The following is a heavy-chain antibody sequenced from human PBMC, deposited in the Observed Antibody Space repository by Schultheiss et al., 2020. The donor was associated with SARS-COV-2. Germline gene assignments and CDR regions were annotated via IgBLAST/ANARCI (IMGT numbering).Heavy chain of an antibody. CDR3: AKDGPDPYYYGMDV. CDR1: GFTFSSYA. V-gene: IGHV3-23*01. Sequence: GESLKISCAASGFTFSSYAMSWVRQAPGKGLEWVSAISGSGGSTYYADSVKGRFTISRDNSKNTLYLQMNSLRAEDTAVYYCAKDGPDPYYYGMDVWGQGTTVTVSS. J-gene: IGHJ6*02. CDR2: ISGSGGST.